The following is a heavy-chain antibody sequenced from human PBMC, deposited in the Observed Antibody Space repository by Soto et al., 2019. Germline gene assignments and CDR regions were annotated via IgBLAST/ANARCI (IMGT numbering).Heavy chain of an antibody. CDR1: GGSISSGGYY. CDR2: IYYSGST. D-gene: IGHD7-27*01. V-gene: IGHV4-31*02. J-gene: IGHJ4*02. Sequence: SETLSLTCTVSGGSISSGGYYWSWIRQNPGKGLEWIGYIYYSGSTFHSPSLKSRVIISLDTSKNQFSLNLSSVTAADTAVYYCARYWGAYDLYFFDYWGQGTLVTVSS. CDR3: ARYWGAYDLYFFDY.